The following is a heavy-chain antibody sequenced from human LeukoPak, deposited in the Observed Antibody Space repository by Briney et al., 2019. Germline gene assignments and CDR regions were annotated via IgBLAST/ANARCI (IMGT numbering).Heavy chain of an antibody. CDR2: INHSGST. CDR1: GGSFSGYY. D-gene: IGHD3-10*01. CDR3: AREATMVRGDAFDI. V-gene: IGHV4-34*01. J-gene: IGHJ3*02. Sequence: PSETLSLTCAVYGGSFSGYYWSWIRQPPGKGLEWIGEINHSGSTNYNPSLKSRVTISLDTSKNQFSLKLSSVTAADTAVYYCAREATMVRGDAFDIWGQGTMVTVSS.